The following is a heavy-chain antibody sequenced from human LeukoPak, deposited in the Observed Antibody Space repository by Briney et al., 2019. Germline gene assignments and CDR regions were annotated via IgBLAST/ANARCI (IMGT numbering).Heavy chain of an antibody. D-gene: IGHD1-1*01. J-gene: IGHJ4*02. Sequence: GRSLRLSCAASGFTFSSYGMHWVRQAPGKGLEWVAVIWSDGSNADSVKGRFTISRDNSEDTLYLQMNSLRVEDTAVYYCARDPAGSGFAFDSWGQGALVTVSS. CDR1: GFTFSSYG. CDR2: IWSDGS. V-gene: IGHV3-33*01. CDR3: ARDPAGSGFAFDS.